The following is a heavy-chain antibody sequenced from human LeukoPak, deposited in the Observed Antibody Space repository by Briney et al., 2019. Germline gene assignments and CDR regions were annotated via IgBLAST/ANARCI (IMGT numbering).Heavy chain of an antibody. J-gene: IGHJ4*02. V-gene: IGHV3-11*01. CDR1: GFTFNDYY. CDR2: ISSSGTTI. CDR3: VKGGQDCSPTTCYYD. Sequence: GGSLRLSCAASGFTFNDYYMSWIRQAPGKGLEWVSYISSSGTTIYYADSVKGRFTISRDNSKNTGYLQMNSLRAEDTAVYYCVKGGQDCSPTTCYYDWGQGTLVTVSS. D-gene: IGHD2-2*01.